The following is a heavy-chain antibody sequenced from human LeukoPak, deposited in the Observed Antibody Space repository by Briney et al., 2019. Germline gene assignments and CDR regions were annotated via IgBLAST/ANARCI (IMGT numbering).Heavy chain of an antibody. D-gene: IGHD1-14*01. J-gene: IGHJ4*02. CDR2: IYYSGST. CDR3: AREGDPEGH. CDR1: GGSISSGDYY. Sequence: SEALSLTCTVSGGSISSGDYYWSWIRQPPGKGLEWIGYIYYSGSTYYNPSLKSRVTISVDTSENQFSLKLRSVTAADTAAYYCAREGDPEGHWGQGTLVTVSS. V-gene: IGHV4-30-4*01.